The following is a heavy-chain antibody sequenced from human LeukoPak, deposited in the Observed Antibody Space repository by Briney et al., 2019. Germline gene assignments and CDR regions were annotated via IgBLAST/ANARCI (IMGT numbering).Heavy chain of an antibody. D-gene: IGHD1-1*01. CDR3: ARDSLRQLFRTSCHLHL. J-gene: IGHJ4*02. V-gene: IGHV3-30*02. CDR2: IRYDGSDK. Sequence: GGSLRLSCAASGFFFRTYGIHWVRQAPGKGLEWVSFIRYDGSDKYYVDSVRGRFSVSRDNSRNTLYLQMNSLRPEDTGIYFCARDSLRQLFRTSCHLHLWGQGTVVTVSS. CDR1: GFFFRTYG.